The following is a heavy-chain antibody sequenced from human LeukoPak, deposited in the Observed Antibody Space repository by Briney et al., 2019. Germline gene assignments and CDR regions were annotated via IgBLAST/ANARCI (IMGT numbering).Heavy chain of an antibody. CDR3: TLASIAARFDY. D-gene: IGHD6-6*01. CDR2: IRSKAYGGTT. V-gene: IGHV3-49*04. CDR1: GFPFGDYA. J-gene: IGHJ4*02. Sequence: PGGPLRLSCTASGFPFGDYAMSWVRQAPGKGLGWVGFIRSKAYGGTTEYAASVKGRFTISRDDSKSIAYLQMNSLKTEDTAVYYCTLASIAARFDYWGQGTLVTVSS.